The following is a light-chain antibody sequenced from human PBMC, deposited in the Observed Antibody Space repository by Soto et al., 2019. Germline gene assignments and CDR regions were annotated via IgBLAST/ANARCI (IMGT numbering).Light chain of an antibody. J-gene: IGKJ3*01. V-gene: IGKV3-20*01. Sequence: EIVFSPPPGTPSLSPGERATLSCRARQSISSSFLAWYQQRPGQAPRLLIFGASYRATGIPDRFSGSGSGTDFTLTISRLEPEDFAVYYCQHYGNSPPEYTFGPGTKVDIK. CDR1: QSISSSF. CDR2: GAS. CDR3: QHYGNSPPEYT.